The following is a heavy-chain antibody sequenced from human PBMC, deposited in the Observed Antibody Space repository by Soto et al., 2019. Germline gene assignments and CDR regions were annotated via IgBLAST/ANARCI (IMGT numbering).Heavy chain of an antibody. J-gene: IGHJ3*02. Sequence: QVQLVQSGAEVKKPGASVKVSCKASGYTFTSYGISWVRKAPGQGLEWRGWISAYNGNTNYAPKLQGRVTMTPDTSTSAAYMGLSIPSSDDTAVYYCARFCMTPVTGAFDIWGQGTMVTVSS. CDR2: ISAYNGNT. CDR1: GYTFTSYG. V-gene: IGHV1-18*01. D-gene: IGHD4-17*01. CDR3: ARFCMTPVTGAFDI.